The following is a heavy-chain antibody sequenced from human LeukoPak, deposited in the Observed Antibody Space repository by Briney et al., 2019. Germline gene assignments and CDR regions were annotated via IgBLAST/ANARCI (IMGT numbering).Heavy chain of an antibody. J-gene: IGHJ5*02. CDR1: GGTLSKYG. Sequence: SVKVSCKASGGTLSKYGISWLRQAPGQGLEWMGRIIPIFGPALYAPQFKGRVTITADTSTETAYVEVTSLISEDTAVYFCATDPHSDFWTGYYWDPWGQGTLVTVSS. V-gene: IGHV1-69*06. D-gene: IGHD3/OR15-3a*01. CDR3: ATDPHSDFWTGYYWDP. CDR2: IIPIFGPA.